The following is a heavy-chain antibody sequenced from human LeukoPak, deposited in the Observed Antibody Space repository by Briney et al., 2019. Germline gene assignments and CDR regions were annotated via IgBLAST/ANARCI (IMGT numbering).Heavy chain of an antibody. CDR3: ARYSNYGDYYYYYMDV. V-gene: IGHV4-59*01. CDR1: GGFISSYY. D-gene: IGHD4-11*01. J-gene: IGHJ6*03. Sequence: SETLSLTCSLSGGFISSYYWSWIRQPPGKGLEWLGYIYYSGSTNYNPSLKSRVTISVDTSKNQFSLKLSSVTAADTAVYYCARYSNYGDYYYYYMDVWGKGTTVTVSS. CDR2: IYYSGST.